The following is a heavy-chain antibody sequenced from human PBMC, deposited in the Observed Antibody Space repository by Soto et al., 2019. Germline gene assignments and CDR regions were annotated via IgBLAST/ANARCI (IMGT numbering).Heavy chain of an antibody. D-gene: IGHD1-1*01. CDR3: ARDKTNAEDY. V-gene: IGHV3-7*01. CDR1: GFTFRRYW. J-gene: IGHJ4*02. Sequence: EVQVVESGGGLVQPGGSLRLSCVVSGFTFRRYWMSWVRQAPGKGLEWVANINQDGSEKYYVESVKGRFTISRDNAKNSLSLQMSSLRVEDTAVDYCARDKTNAEDYWGQGTLVTVPS. CDR2: INQDGSEK.